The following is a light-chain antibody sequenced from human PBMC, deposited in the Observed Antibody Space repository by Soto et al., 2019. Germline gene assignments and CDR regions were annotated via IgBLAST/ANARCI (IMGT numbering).Light chain of an antibody. V-gene: IGKV3-20*01. CDR1: QILSSGQ. CDR3: QQYGSSPLT. J-gene: IGKJ4*01. Sequence: EIVLTQSPGTLALSPGERATLSCRASQILSSGQLAWYQQKPGQAPRALIYGASSRVTGVPDRFSGSGSGTDFTLTISRLEPEDFAVYYCQQYGSSPLTFGGGTKVEIK. CDR2: GAS.